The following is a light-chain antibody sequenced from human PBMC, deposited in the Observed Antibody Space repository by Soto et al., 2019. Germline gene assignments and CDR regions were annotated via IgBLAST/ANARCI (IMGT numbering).Light chain of an antibody. CDR2: GAS. V-gene: IGKV3-15*01. CDR1: QSVSSN. Sequence: EIVMTQSPDTLSVSPGERATLSCRASQSVSSNLAWYQQKPGQAPRLLISGASTRATGIPVRFSGSGSGTEFNLTISSLQSEDFGVYYCQQYINWPETFGQGTKLEIK. J-gene: IGKJ2*01. CDR3: QQYINWPET.